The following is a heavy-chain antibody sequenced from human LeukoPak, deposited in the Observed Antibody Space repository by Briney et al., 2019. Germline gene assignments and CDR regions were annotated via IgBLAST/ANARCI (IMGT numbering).Heavy chain of an antibody. Sequence: SETLSLTCTVSGGSISSYYWSWIRQPPGKGLEWIGYIYYSGITNYNPSLKSRVTISVDTSKNQFSLKLISVTAADTAVYYCARGEQIDYVWGTYRYTGSTFDYWGQGTLVTVSS. CDR2: IYYSGIT. V-gene: IGHV4-59*01. CDR3: ARGEQIDYVWGTYRYTGSTFDY. J-gene: IGHJ4*02. D-gene: IGHD3-16*02. CDR1: GGSISSYY.